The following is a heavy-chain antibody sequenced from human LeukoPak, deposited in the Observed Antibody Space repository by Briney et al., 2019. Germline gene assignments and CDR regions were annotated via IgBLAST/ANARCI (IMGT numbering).Heavy chain of an antibody. Sequence: SETLSLTCTVSGGSITSYYWSWIRQPPGKGLEWIGYIYYSGSTNYNPSLKTRVPISLDTSKNQSSLKLSSVTAAAPAVYYCARRKWLVLDYWGQGTLVTVSS. CDR2: IYYSGST. J-gene: IGHJ4*02. CDR1: GGSITSYY. V-gene: IGHV4-59*01. CDR3: ARRKWLVLDY. D-gene: IGHD6-19*01.